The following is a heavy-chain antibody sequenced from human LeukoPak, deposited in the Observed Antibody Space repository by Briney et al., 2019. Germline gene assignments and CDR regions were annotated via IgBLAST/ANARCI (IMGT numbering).Heavy chain of an antibody. CDR3: AKELREFCDGTCHKPFDY. D-gene: IGHD2/OR15-2a*01. Sequence: KPGGSLRLSCATSGFTFSSYRMNWVRQAPGKGLEWVSSISSSSSHIYYADSVKGRFTIARDNAKNSLYLQMNSLRAEDTAVYYCAKELREFCDGTCHKPFDYWGQGTLVTVSS. CDR1: GFTFSSYR. V-gene: IGHV3-21*04. CDR2: ISSSSSHI. J-gene: IGHJ4*02.